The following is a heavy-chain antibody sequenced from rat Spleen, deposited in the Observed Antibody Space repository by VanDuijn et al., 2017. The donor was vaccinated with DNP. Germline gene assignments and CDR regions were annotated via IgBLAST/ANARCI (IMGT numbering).Heavy chain of an antibody. CDR3: ARPWAGGFEY. CDR2: ISTGGGNT. V-gene: IGHV5S13*01. J-gene: IGHJ2*01. CDR1: GFTFSNYG. D-gene: IGHD4-2*01. Sequence: EVQLVESGGGLVQPGRSLKLSCVASGFTFSNYGMAWVRQAPTKGLEWVASISTGGGNTYYRDSVKGRFTISRDNVESILYLQMNSLRSEDLATYYCARPWAGGFEYWGQGVMVTVSS.